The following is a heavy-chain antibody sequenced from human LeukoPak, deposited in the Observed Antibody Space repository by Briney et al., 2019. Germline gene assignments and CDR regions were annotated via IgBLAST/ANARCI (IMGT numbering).Heavy chain of an antibody. CDR2: INHSGST. CDR1: GGSFSGYY. J-gene: IGHJ5*02. D-gene: IGHD3-3*01. V-gene: IGHV4-34*01. CDR3: ARSLRFLEWLSQKRACFDP. Sequence: PSETLSLTCAVSGGSFSGYYWSWIRQPPGKGLEWIGEINHSGSTNYNPSLKSRVTISVDTSKNQFSLNLSSVTAADTAVYYCARSLRFLEWLSQKRACFDPWGQGTLVTVSS.